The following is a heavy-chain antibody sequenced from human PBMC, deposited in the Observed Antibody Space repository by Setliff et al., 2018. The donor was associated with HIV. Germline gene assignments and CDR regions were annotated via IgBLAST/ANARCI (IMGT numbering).Heavy chain of an antibody. Sequence: SVKVSCKASGFTFTRSAVQWVRQARGQSLEWIGWFGIGIDDTNYAQMFQGRVTFTADMSTSTAYMELRNLRSDDTAVYYCARRLMGLSGRDDAFDIWGQGTTVTVSS. V-gene: IGHV1-58*01. CDR1: GFTFTRSA. D-gene: IGHD2-8*01. CDR2: FGIGIDDT. J-gene: IGHJ3*02. CDR3: ARRLMGLSGRDDAFDI.